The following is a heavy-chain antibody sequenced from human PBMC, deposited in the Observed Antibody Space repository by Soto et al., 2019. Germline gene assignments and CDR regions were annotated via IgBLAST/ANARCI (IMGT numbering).Heavy chain of an antibody. CDR1: GFTFDDYA. CDR3: AKDILRTGRFVLMVYGGDFDI. V-gene: IGHV3-9*01. Sequence: GGSLRLSCAASGFTFDDYAMHWVRQAPGKGLEWVSGISWNSGSIGYADSVKGRVTITRDNAKNSLYLQMNSLMAEDTALYYCAKDILRTGRFVLMVYGGDFDIWGQGTMVTVSS. J-gene: IGHJ3*02. CDR2: ISWNSGSI. D-gene: IGHD2-8*01.